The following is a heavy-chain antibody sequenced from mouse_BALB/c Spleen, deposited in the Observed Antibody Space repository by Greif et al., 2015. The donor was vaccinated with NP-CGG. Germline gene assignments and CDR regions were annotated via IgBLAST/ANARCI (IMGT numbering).Heavy chain of an antibody. CDR1: GSTFSSFG. J-gene: IGHJ4*01. V-gene: IGHV5-17*02. CDR3: ARSEDYYAMDY. CDR2: ISSGSSTI. Sequence: EVQLVESGGGLVQPGGSRKLSCAASGSTFSSFGMHWVRQAPEKGLEWVAYISSGSSTIYYADTVKGRFTISRDNPKNTLFLQMTSLRSEDTAMYYCARSEDYYAMDYWGQGTSVTVSS.